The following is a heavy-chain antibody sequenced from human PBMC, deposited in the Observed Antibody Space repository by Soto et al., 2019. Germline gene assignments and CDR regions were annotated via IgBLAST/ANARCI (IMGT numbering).Heavy chain of an antibody. CDR1: GGSFSGYY. Sequence: SETLSLTCAVYGGSFSGYYWSWIREPPGKGLEWIGEINHSGSTNYNPSLKSRVTISVDTSKNQFSLKLSSVTAADTAVYYCARVAPSLGAPLDYWGQGTLVTVS. V-gene: IGHV4-34*01. CDR2: INHSGST. D-gene: IGHD1-26*01. CDR3: ARVAPSLGAPLDY. J-gene: IGHJ4*02.